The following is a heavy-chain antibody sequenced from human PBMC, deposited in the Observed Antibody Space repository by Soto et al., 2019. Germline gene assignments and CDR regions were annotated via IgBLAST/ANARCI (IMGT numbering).Heavy chain of an antibody. V-gene: IGHV4-39*01. CDR2: IYYSGST. J-gene: IGHJ4*02. Sequence: PSETLSLTCTVSGGSISSSSYYWGWIRQPPGKGLEWIGSIYYSGSTYYNPSLKSRVTISVDTSKNQFSLKLSSVTAADTAVYYCARHLEGSGWYYFDYWGQGTLVTVSS. CDR1: GGSISSSSYY. D-gene: IGHD6-19*01. CDR3: ARHLEGSGWYYFDY.